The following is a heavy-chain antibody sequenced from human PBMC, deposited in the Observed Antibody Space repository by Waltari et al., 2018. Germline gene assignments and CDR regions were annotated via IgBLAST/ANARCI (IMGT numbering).Heavy chain of an antibody. CDR1: VYPFTSSA. Sequence: QLLQSGAEVKKPGASVRVSCKPPVYPFTSSAFNWVRQAAGRGREWMGWISGYNGNINYAQSLQGRISMTTDTSTSTAYMELRSLTSDDTAVYYCARDRGPSAVTSFDSWGQGTLVTVSP. J-gene: IGHJ4*02. V-gene: IGHV1-18*01. CDR2: ISGYNGNI. CDR3: ARDRGPSAVTSFDS. D-gene: IGHD4-17*01.